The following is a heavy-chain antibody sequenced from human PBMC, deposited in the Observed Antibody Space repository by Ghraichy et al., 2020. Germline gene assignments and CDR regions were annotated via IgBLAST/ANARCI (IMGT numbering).Heavy chain of an antibody. CDR3: ASEQWLDDYYYYGMDV. J-gene: IGHJ6*02. D-gene: IGHD6-19*01. Sequence: NTYYADSVKGRFTISRDNSKNTLYLQMNSLRAEDTAVYYCASEQWLDDYYYYGMDVRGQRTTV. V-gene: IGHV3-66*01. CDR2: NT.